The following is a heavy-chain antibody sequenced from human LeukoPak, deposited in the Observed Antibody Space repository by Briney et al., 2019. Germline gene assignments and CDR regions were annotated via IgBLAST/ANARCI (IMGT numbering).Heavy chain of an antibody. CDR2: IYSDGST. CDR3: TRDPPAVLLGTYG. D-gene: IGHD2/OR15-2a*01. Sequence: PGGSLRLSCTASGFSVTSNYMNWVRQPRGKGLECVSLIYSDGSTYHADSVKGRFTISRDKSNNMVYLQMNNLRVEDTAMYYCTRDPPAVLLGTYGWGQGALVTVSS. J-gene: IGHJ4*02. V-gene: IGHV3-66*01. CDR1: GFSVTSNY.